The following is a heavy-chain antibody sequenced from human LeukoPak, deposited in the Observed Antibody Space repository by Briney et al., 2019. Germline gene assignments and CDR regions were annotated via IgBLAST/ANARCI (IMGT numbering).Heavy chain of an antibody. CDR3: ARLGIAAAYFDY. J-gene: IGHJ4*02. CDR1: GGSISSSSYY. CDR2: IYYSGST. Sequence: SETLSLTCTVSGGSISSSSYYWGWIRQPPGKGLEWIGSIYYSGSTYYNPSLKSRVTISVDTSKNQFSLRLSSVTAADTAVYYCARLGIAAAYFDYWGQGTLVTVSS. V-gene: IGHV4-39*01. D-gene: IGHD6-13*01.